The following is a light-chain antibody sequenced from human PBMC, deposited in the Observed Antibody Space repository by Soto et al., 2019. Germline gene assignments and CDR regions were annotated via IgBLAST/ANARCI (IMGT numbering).Light chain of an antibody. Sequence: QSALTQPPSASGSPGQSVTISCSGTSSDVGGYNFVSWYQQHPGKAPKFLIYEVKKRPSGVPTRFSGSKSGNTASLTIAGLQAEDEADYYCSSSAGSRNYGFGTGTNVTVL. CDR1: SSDVGGYNF. J-gene: IGLJ1*01. V-gene: IGLV2-8*01. CDR2: EVK. CDR3: SSSAGSRNYG.